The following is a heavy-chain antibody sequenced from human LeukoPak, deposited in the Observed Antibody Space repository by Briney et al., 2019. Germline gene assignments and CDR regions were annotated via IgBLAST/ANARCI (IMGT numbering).Heavy chain of an antibody. CDR2: IYTSGST. J-gene: IGHJ5*02. V-gene: IGHV4-4*07. D-gene: IGHD6-13*01. Sequence: PSETLSLTCTVSGGSISSYYWSWIRQPAGKGLEWIGRIYTSGSTNYNPSLKSRVTMSVDTSKNQFSLKLSSVTAADTAVYYCARDYGYSSSWYWFDPWGQRTLVTVSS. CDR3: ARDYGYSSSWYWFDP. CDR1: GGSISSYY.